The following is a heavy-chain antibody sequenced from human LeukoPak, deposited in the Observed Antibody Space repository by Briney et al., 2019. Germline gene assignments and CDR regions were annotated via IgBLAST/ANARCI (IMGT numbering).Heavy chain of an antibody. CDR3: ASAHNHEPFPGYYIDP. V-gene: IGHV4-31*03. Sequence: PSQTLSLTCTVSGGSIRSDGNYWSWIRQHPGKGLEWIGYIYYSGSTYYNPSLKSRVTISVDTFRNQFSLKLSSVTAADAAVYDCASAHNHEPFPGYYIDPWGKGTLVTVSS. D-gene: IGHD3-9*01. CDR1: GGSIRSDGNY. CDR2: IYYSGST. J-gene: IGHJ5*02.